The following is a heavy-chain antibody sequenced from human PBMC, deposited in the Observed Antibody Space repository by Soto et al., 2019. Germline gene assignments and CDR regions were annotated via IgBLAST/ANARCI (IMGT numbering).Heavy chain of an antibody. J-gene: IGHJ4*02. V-gene: IGHV1-18*01. CDR3: TRDLGWDVDTPIFDY. Sequence: ASVKVSCKASGYTFPSYGFSWVRQAPGQGLEWVGWISPYTGNTHYAQKFQGRVTMTTDTSTSTAYMDLRSLRSDDTAVYYCTRDLGWDVDTPIFDYWGQGTLVTVS. CDR1: GYTFPSYG. D-gene: IGHD5-18*01. CDR2: ISPYTGNT.